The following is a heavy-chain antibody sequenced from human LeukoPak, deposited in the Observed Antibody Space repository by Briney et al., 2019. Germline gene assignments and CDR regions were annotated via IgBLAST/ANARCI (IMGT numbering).Heavy chain of an antibody. CDR3: AKDYRHGDYYHYMDV. Sequence: GGTLRLSCASSGFTFSSYVMTWVRQAPGKGLEWVSAIGSSDGGTYYADSVKGLFTISRDNSNNMLYLQMNSLRVEDTAVYFCAKDYRHGDYYHYMDVWGKGTTVTVSS. V-gene: IGHV3-23*01. CDR2: IGSSDGGT. CDR1: GFTFSSYV. J-gene: IGHJ6*03. D-gene: IGHD3-16*02.